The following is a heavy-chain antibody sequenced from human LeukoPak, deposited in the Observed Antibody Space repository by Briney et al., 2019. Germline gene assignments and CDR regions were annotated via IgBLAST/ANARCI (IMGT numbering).Heavy chain of an antibody. J-gene: IGHJ4*02. D-gene: IGHD2-2*01. V-gene: IGHV4-39*01. CDR1: GGSISSYY. CDR2: IYYSGST. CDR3: ARRSPSVVVIDY. Sequence: SETLSLTCTVSGGSISSYYWGWIRQPPGKGLEWIGSIYYSGSTYYNPSLKSRVTISVDTSKNQFSLKLSSVTAADTAVYYCARRSPSVVVIDYWGQGTLVTVSS.